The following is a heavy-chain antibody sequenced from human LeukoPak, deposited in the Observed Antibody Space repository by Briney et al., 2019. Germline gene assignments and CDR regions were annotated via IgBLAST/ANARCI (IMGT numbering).Heavy chain of an antibody. CDR3: ARQREYYESSGYYSFDY. J-gene: IGHJ4*02. Sequence: SETLSLTCTVSGGSISSYYWSWIRQPPGKGLEWIGYIYYSGSTKYNPSLKSRVTISVDTSKNQFSLELSSVTAADTAVYYCARQREYYESSGYYSFDYWGQGTLVTVSS. CDR1: GGSISSYY. CDR2: IYYSGST. D-gene: IGHD3-22*01. V-gene: IGHV4-59*01.